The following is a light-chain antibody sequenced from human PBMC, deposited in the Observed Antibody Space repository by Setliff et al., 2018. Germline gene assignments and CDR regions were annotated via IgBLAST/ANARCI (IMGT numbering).Light chain of an antibody. CDR2: DVS. Sequence: QSALAQPASVSGSPGQSITISCTGTSSDVGGYNYVSWYQQHPGKAPRLMIFDVSNRPSGVSNRFSGSKSGSTASLTISGLQPEDEADYYCSSYTSSSTRVFGTGTKGTVL. CDR1: SSDVGGYNY. V-gene: IGLV2-14*01. CDR3: SSYTSSSTRV. J-gene: IGLJ1*01.